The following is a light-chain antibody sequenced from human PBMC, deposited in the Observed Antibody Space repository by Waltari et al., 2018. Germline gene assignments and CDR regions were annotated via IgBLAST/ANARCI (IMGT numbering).Light chain of an antibody. Sequence: TQITQSPPSLSASVSDRSTITCRPSQSSSSYLNWYQQKPGKAPKLLIYAPSSLHSGSPSRFSGSGSGTDFTLTISSLQPEDFATYYCQQSYSTPLWTFGQGTKVEIK. J-gene: IGKJ1*01. V-gene: IGKV1-39*01. CDR1: QSSSSY. CDR3: QQSYSTPLWT. CDR2: APS.